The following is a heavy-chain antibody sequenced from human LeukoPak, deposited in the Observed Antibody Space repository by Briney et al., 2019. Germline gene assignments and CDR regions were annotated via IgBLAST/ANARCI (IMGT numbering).Heavy chain of an antibody. V-gene: IGHV3-7*01. CDR2: IKQDGSEK. D-gene: IGHD6-13*01. Sequence: GGSLRLSCAASGFTFSNAWMSWVRQAPGKGLEWVANIKQDGSEKYYVDSVKGRFTISRDNAKNSLYLQMNSLRAEDTAVYYCAREYSSSWYENYYYYYYYMDVWGKGTTVTVSS. J-gene: IGHJ6*03. CDR1: GFTFSNAW. CDR3: AREYSSSWYENYYYYYYYMDV.